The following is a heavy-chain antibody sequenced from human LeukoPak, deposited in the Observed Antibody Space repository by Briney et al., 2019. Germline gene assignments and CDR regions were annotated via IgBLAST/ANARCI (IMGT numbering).Heavy chain of an antibody. D-gene: IGHD6-13*01. V-gene: IGHV4-59*08. J-gene: IGHJ4*02. Sequence: SETLSLTCTVSGVSISSYYWSWIRQPPGKGLEWIGYIYYSGSTNYNPSLKSRVTISVDTSKNQFSLKLSSVTAADTAVYYCARSYSSSWQEIDYWGQGTLVTVSS. CDR3: ARSYSSSWQEIDY. CDR1: GVSISSYY. CDR2: IYYSGST.